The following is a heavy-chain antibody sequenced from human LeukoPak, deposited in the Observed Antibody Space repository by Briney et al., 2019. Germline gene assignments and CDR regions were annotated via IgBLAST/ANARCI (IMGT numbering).Heavy chain of an antibody. J-gene: IGHJ4*02. CDR3: ARESESYDSSGSTFKY. V-gene: IGHV4-4*07. D-gene: IGHD3-22*01. Sequence: PSETLSLTCTVSGGSISYYYWNWIRQPTGKGLEWIGRIYTSGRTYYNPSLKSRVSMSVDTSKNQFSLKLSSVTAADTAVYYCARESESYDSSGSTFKYWGQGTLGTVSS. CDR2: IYTSGRT. CDR1: GGSISYYY.